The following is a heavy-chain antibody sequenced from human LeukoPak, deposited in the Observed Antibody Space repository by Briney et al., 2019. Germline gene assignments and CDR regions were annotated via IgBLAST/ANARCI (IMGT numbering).Heavy chain of an antibody. Sequence: GSLRLSCVGSGFKFGNYWMSWVRQAPGKGLEFVGNIEDDGSEQNYVDSVKGRFTISRDNVKNSLYLQMNSLRVEDTAVYYCARDIIRGQSDFDYWGQGILVTVSS. CDR1: GFKFGNYW. V-gene: IGHV3-7*01. CDR2: IEDDGSEQ. J-gene: IGHJ4*02. CDR3: ARDIIRGQSDFDY. D-gene: IGHD5-12*01.